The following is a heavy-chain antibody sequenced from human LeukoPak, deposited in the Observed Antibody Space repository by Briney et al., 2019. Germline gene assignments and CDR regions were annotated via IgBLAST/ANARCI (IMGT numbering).Heavy chain of an antibody. CDR1: GLTFRSYW. CDR2: INPGGNEI. D-gene: IGHD7-27*01. J-gene: IGHJ4*02. V-gene: IGHV3-7*01. CDR3: MCWGTDNH. Sequence: SSGTLRLSCTFSGLTFRSYWMNWARQAPGKGLEWVANINPGGNEIRSVDSVKGRSIISRVNAKNSLDLQMSSLRVEDTAVYYCMCWGTDNHWGQGILVTASS.